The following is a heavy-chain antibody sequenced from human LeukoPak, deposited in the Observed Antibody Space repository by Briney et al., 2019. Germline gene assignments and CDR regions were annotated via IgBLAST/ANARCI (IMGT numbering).Heavy chain of an antibody. CDR3: ARGSSHFDK. CDR1: GGSFSDYY. CDR2: INRG. Sequence: SDTLSLTCAVYGGSFSDYYWTWIRQAPGKGLEWIGEINRGDYNPSLKSRVTISVDTSKNQFSLKLTSVTAADTGVYYRARGSSHFDKWGQGTLVTVSS. J-gene: IGHJ4*02. V-gene: IGHV4-34*01.